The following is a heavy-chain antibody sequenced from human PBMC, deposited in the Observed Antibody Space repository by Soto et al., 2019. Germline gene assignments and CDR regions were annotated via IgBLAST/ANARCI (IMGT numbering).Heavy chain of an antibody. Sequence: QVQLVESGGGVVQPGRSLRLSCAASGFTFSSYGMHWVRQAPGKGLEWLAVISYDGSHKSYTDSVKGRFTISRDNSKNTLYLQRNSLRAEAMAVYYCAKDNGYRKHSYASDWGQGTLVTVSS. V-gene: IGHV3-30*18. CDR2: ISYDGSHK. CDR3: AKDNGYRKHSYASD. D-gene: IGHD5-12*01. J-gene: IGHJ4*02. CDR1: GFTFSSYG.